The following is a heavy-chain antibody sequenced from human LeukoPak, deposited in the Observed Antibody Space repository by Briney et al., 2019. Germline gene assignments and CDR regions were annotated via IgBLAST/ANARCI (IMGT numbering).Heavy chain of an antibody. CDR2: IYYSGST. J-gene: IGHJ4*02. V-gene: IGHV4-59*01. D-gene: IGHD3-3*01. CDR1: GGSISSYY. CDR3: ARAGWDDFWSGYSYYFDY. Sequence: PSETLSLTCTVSGGSISSYYWSWIRQPPGKGLEWIGYIYYSGSTNYNPSLKSRVTISVDTSKNQLSLKLSSVTAADTAVYYCARAGWDDFWSGYSYYFDYWGQGTLVTVSS.